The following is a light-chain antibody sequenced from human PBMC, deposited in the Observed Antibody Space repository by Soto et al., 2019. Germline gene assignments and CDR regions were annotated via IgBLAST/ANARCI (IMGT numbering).Light chain of an antibody. V-gene: IGKV4-1*01. CDR3: QQYYSTPWT. J-gene: IGKJ1*01. CDR1: QNVLYSSNNKNY. Sequence: DIVMTQSPDSLAVSLGERATINCKSSQNVLYSSNNKNYLAWYQQKLGQPPKLLIRWASSRESGVPDRFSGSGSGTDFTLTISCLQAEDVAVYYCQQYYSTPWTFGQGTKVEIK. CDR2: WAS.